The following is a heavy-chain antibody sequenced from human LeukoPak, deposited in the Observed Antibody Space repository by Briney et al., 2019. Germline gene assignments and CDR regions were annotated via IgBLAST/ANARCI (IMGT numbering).Heavy chain of an antibody. CDR2: IYYSGST. CDR1: GGSISSSSYY. CDR3: ARQSQRITIFGVRPVGYFDY. V-gene: IGHV4-39*01. Sequence: PSETLSLTCTVSGGSISSSSYYWGWIRQPPGKGLEWIGSIYYSGSTYYNPSLKSRVTISVDTSKNQFSLKLSSVTAADTAVYYCARQSQRITIFGVRPVGYFDYWGLGTLVTVSS. D-gene: IGHD3-3*01. J-gene: IGHJ4*02.